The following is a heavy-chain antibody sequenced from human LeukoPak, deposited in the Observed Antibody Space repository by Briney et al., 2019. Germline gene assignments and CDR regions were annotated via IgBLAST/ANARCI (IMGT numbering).Heavy chain of an antibody. CDR3: ARGPGMATIKD. D-gene: IGHD5-24*01. CDR1: GGSISSHY. CDR2: IYYSGST. V-gene: IGHV4-59*11. J-gene: IGHJ4*02. Sequence: SETLSLTCIVSGGSISSHYWSWIRQPPGKGLECIGNIYYSGSTNYNPSLKSRVTISIDTSKNQFSLKLSSVTAADTAVYYCARGPGMATIKDWGQGTLVTVSS.